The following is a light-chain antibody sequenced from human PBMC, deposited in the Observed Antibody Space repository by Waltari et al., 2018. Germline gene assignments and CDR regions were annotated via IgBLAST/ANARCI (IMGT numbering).Light chain of an antibody. V-gene: IGLV2-23*02. Sequence: QSALTQPASVSGSPGQSITLSCTGTSSDVGGYNLVSWYQQHPGKAPKFIIYEVTKRPSGVSNRFSGSKSGNTASLTISGLQAEDEADYYCCSFAGSATSVVFGGGTKLTVL. CDR3: CSFAGSATSVV. J-gene: IGLJ2*01. CDR2: EVT. CDR1: SSDVGGYNL.